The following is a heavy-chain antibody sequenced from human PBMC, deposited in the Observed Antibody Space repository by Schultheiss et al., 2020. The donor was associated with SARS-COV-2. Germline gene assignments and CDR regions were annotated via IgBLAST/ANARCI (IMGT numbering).Heavy chain of an antibody. CDR2: IYYSGST. J-gene: IGHJ5*02. D-gene: IGHD4-23*01. CDR1: GGSISSSSYY. V-gene: IGHV4-39*07. CDR3: ASRLRWYVYNWFDP. Sequence: SETLSLTCTVSGGSISSSSYYWGWIRQPPGKGLEWIGSIYYSGSTYYNPSLKSRVTISVDTSKNQFSLKLSSVTAADTAVYYCASRLRWYVYNWFDPWGQGTLVTVSS.